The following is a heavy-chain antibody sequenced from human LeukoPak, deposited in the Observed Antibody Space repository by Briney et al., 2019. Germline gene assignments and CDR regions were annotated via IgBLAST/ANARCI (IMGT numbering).Heavy chain of an antibody. J-gene: IGHJ6*03. Sequence: ASVKVSCKASGYTFTSYDINWVRQATGQGLEWMGWMNPNSGNTDYAQKFQGRVTITRNTSISTAYMELSRLRFDDTAVYYCARAPPHYDILTGYYTPDYYYYMDVWGKGTTVTVSS. V-gene: IGHV1-8*03. CDR1: GYTFTSYD. CDR2: MNPNSGNT. D-gene: IGHD3-9*01. CDR3: ARAPPHYDILTGYYTPDYYYYMDV.